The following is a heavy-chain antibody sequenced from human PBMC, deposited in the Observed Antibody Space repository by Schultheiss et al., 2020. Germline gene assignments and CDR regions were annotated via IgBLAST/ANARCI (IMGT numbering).Heavy chain of an antibody. CDR2: INSDGSST. Sequence: GGSLRLSCAASGFTFSSYGMHWVRQAPGKGLVWVSRINSDGSSTSYADSVKGRFTISRDNAKNTLYLQMNSLRAEDTAVYYCAREGGYCSGGSCYPGGWFDPWGQGTLVTVSS. J-gene: IGHJ5*02. CDR1: GFTFSSYG. CDR3: AREGGYCSGGSCYPGGWFDP. D-gene: IGHD2-15*01. V-gene: IGHV3-74*01.